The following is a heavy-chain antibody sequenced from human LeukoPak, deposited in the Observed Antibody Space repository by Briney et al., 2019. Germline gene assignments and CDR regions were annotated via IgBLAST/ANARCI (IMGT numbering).Heavy chain of an antibody. J-gene: IGHJ2*01. D-gene: IGHD6-19*01. CDR2: IYNSENT. CDR3: ARFYSGPSGWFVLWYFDL. CDR1: GDSINNYY. V-gene: IGHV4-4*09. Sequence: SETLSLTCTVSGDSINNYYWTWIRQPPGKELEWLGYIYNSENTKYNSSLESRVTMSVDTSKNQFFLKLSSVTAADTAVYYCARFYSGPSGWFVLWYFDLWGRGTLVTVSS.